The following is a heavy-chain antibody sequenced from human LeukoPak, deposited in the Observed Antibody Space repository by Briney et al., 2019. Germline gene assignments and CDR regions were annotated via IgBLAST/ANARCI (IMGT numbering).Heavy chain of an antibody. CDR2: IKQDGNEK. CDR1: GFTFSSDW. J-gene: IGHJ4*02. V-gene: IGHV3-7*01. D-gene: IGHD2-2*01. Sequence: GGSLRLSCVASGFTFSSDWMSWVRQAPGKRLEWVANIKQDGNEKNYVDSVKGRFTISTDNAENSLYLQMNSLRAEDTAVYYCARRYCSSTSCHLDYWGQGTLVTVSS. CDR3: ARRYCSSTSCHLDY.